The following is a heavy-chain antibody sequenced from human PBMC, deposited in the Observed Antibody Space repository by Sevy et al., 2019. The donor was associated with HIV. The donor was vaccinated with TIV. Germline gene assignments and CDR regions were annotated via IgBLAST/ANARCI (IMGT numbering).Heavy chain of an antibody. V-gene: IGHV4-39*01. CDR3: TRLSNHVVLMLTPSPRWGFDL. CDR2: VYYSGKT. CDR1: GGSIRSTSHY. J-gene: IGHJ3*01. D-gene: IGHD3-16*01. Sequence: SETLSLTCTVSGGSIRSTSHYWGWIRQSPGKGLEWIGSVYYSGKTNYRWSLRSRLTMSADTSKNQFSMKLSSVTATDTAVYYCTRLSNHVVLMLTPSPRWGFDLWGQGTRVTVSS.